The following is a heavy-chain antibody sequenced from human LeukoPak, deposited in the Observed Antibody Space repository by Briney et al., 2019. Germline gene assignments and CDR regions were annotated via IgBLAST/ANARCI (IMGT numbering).Heavy chain of an antibody. Sequence: PSETLSLTCAVSGGSISSGGYSWSRIRQPPGKGLEWIGYIYYSGSTYYNPSLKSRVTISVDTSKNQFSLKLSSVTAADTAVYYCARGFWGSSNPRIDPWGQGTLVTVSS. CDR3: ARGFWGSSNPRIDP. D-gene: IGHD7-27*01. J-gene: IGHJ5*02. CDR2: IYYSGST. CDR1: GGSISSGGYS. V-gene: IGHV4-30-4*07.